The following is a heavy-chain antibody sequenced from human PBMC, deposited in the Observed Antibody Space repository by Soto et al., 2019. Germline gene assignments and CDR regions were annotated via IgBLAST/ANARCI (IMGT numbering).Heavy chain of an antibody. V-gene: IGHV1-69*13. CDR1: GYTFTSYG. D-gene: IGHD6-19*01. CDR3: ARGAADAVAGISFDY. Sequence: GASVKVSCKASGYTFTSYGISWVRQAPGQGLEWMGGISTNIGNANYAQKIQGRVTITANESTSTAYMELSSLRSEDTAVYYCARGAADAVAGISFDYWGQGTLVTVSS. CDR2: ISTNIGNA. J-gene: IGHJ4*02.